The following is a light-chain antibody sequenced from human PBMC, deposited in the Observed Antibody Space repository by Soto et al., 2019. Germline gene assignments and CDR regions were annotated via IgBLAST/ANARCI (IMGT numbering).Light chain of an antibody. J-gene: IGKJ1*01. Sequence: DIQMTQSPSSLSASVGDSVTVTCRASQPIGTSLHWYQQRAGKAPKVLISSASRLQSGVSSRFSGSGSGTHFTLTISRLLPEDSATYYCLQGYNTFWTFGQGTKVEIK. CDR1: QPIGTS. V-gene: IGKV1-39*01. CDR2: SAS. CDR3: LQGYNTFWT.